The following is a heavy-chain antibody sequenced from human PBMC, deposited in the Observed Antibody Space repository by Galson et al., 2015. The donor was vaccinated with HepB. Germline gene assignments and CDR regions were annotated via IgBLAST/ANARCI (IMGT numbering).Heavy chain of an antibody. Sequence: SLRLSCAASGFTFSNYAMTWVRQAPGQGLEWVSTITNDGGNTYYADAVKGRFTISRDNSKNTLYLQMNSLTAADTAVYFCANCLTRDMSDFNYWGQGILVTVSS. CDR3: ANCLTRDMSDFNY. CDR2: ITNDGGNT. CDR1: GFTFSNYA. V-gene: IGHV3-23*01. D-gene: IGHD7-27*01. J-gene: IGHJ4*02.